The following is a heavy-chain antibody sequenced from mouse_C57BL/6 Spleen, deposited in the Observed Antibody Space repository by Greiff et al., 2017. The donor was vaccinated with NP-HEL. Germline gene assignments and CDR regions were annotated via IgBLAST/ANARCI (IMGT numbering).Heavy chain of an antibody. CDR3: ARNLGYFDY. CDR2: IYPSDSET. CDR1: GYTFTSYW. V-gene: IGHV1-61*01. Sequence: VKLQQPGAELVRPGSSVKLSCKASGYTFTSYWMDWVKQRPGQGLEWIGNIYPSDSETHYNQKFKDKATLTVDKSSSTAYMQLSSLTSEDSAVYYCARNLGYFDYWGQGTTLTVSS. J-gene: IGHJ2*01.